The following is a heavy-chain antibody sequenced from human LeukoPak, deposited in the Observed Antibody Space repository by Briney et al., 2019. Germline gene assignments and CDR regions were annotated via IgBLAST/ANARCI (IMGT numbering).Heavy chain of an antibody. Sequence: SETLSLTCAVYGGSFSGYYWGWIRQPPGKGLEWIGNIYHSGSTYYNPSLKSRVTISVDTSKSQFSPKLNSVTAADTAVYYCASETQLWPARLCWGQGTLVTVSS. D-gene: IGHD5-18*01. CDR3: ASETQLWPARLC. CDR2: IYHSGST. V-gene: IGHV4-34*01. CDR1: GGSFSGYY. J-gene: IGHJ4*02.